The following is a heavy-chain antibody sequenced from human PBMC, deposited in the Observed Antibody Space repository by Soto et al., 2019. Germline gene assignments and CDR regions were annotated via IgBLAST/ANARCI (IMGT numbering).Heavy chain of an antibody. CDR1: GFTFSSYA. Sequence: EVQLLESGGGLVQPGGSLRLSCAASGFTFSSYAMSWVRQAPGKGLEWVSAISGSGGSTYYADSVKGRFTISRDNSKNTLYLQMNSLRAEDTAVYYCAKDPLDPTMDDSLEDRYYWGQGTLVTVSS. J-gene: IGHJ4*02. CDR3: AKDPLDPTMDDSLEDRYY. V-gene: IGHV3-23*01. CDR2: ISGSGGST. D-gene: IGHD3-10*01.